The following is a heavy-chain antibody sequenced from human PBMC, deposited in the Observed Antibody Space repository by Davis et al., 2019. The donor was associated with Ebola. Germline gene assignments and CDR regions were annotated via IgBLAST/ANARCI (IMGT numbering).Heavy chain of an antibody. CDR2: ISYDGSNK. CDR3: AKGTTVAT. J-gene: IGHJ4*02. D-gene: IGHD4-11*01. Sequence: GESLKISCAASGFTFSSYAMHWVRQAPGKGLEWVAVISYDGSNKYYADSVKDSVKGRFTISRDNSKNTLYLQMNSLRVEDTAVYYCAKGTTVATWGQGTLVTVSS. CDR1: GFTFSSYA. V-gene: IGHV3-30-3*01.